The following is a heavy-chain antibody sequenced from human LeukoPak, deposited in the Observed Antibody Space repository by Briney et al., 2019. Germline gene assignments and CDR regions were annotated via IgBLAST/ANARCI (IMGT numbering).Heavy chain of an antibody. CDR2: IDYIGNT. V-gene: IGHV4-39*01. CDR3: VRRVNTYGGWFDR. D-gene: IGHD5-18*01. CDR1: GDSISSNDYH. J-gene: IGHJ5*02. Sequence: PSETLSLTCSVSGDSISSNDYHWGWIRPSPGKGLEWIGTIDYIGNTYYNPSLNSRVTISADTSRNQFSLKLSSVIAADTAIYYCVRRVNTYGGWFDRWGQGALVTVSS.